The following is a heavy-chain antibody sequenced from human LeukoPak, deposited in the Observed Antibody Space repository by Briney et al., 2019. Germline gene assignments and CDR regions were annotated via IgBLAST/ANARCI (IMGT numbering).Heavy chain of an antibody. D-gene: IGHD2-15*01. V-gene: IGHV3-23*01. CDR2: ISGSGGST. CDR3: AKNGRQGYCSGGSCLDYYYMDV. CDR1: GFTFSSYA. J-gene: IGHJ6*03. Sequence: GGSLRLSCAASGFTFSSYAMSWVRQAPGKGLEWVSAISGSGGSTYYADSVKGRFTISRDNSKNTLYLQMNSLRAEDTAVYYCAKNGRQGYCSGGSCLDYYYMDVWGKGTTVTVSS.